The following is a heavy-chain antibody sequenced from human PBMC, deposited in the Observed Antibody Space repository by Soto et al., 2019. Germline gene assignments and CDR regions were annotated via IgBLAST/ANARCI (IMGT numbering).Heavy chain of an antibody. V-gene: IGHV3-43*01. CDR3: AKERDTIFEAEDYYYGMDV. J-gene: IGHJ6*02. CDR1: GFTFDDYT. Sequence: GGSLRLSCAASGFTFDDYTMHWVRQAPGKGLEWVSLISWDGGSTYYADSVKGRFTISRDNSKNSLYLQMNSLRTEDTALYYCAKERDTIFEAEDYYYGMDVWGQGTTVTVSS. CDR2: ISWDGGST. D-gene: IGHD3-3*01.